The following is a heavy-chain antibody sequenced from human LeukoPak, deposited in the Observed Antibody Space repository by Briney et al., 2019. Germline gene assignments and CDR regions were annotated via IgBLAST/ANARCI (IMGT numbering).Heavy chain of an antibody. V-gene: IGHV3-30*04. CDR3: ARDTVTMTTVVTAI. D-gene: IGHD4-23*01. CDR1: GFTFSSYA. CDR2: ISYDGSNK. Sequence: GGSLRLSCAASGFTFSSYAMHWVRQAPGKGLEWVAVISYDGSNKYYANSVKGRFTISRDNSKNTLYLQMNSLRAEDTAVYYCARDTVTMTTVVTAIWGQGTMVTVSS. J-gene: IGHJ3*02.